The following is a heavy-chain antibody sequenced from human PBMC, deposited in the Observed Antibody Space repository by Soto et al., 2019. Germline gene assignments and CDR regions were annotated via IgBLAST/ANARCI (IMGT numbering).Heavy chain of an antibody. CDR3: AKHRMNHNSVWDPFDI. Sequence: VQLLESGGGLVQPGGSLRLSCAASGFTFSIYAMSWVRQAPGKGLEWVSGIGGGNDDTYYADSVKGRFTISRDNSKRTLSLQMNGLRAEDTAVYYCAKHRMNHNSVWDPFDIWGQGTMVTVSS. CDR1: GFTFSIYA. J-gene: IGHJ3*02. D-gene: IGHD2-15*01. V-gene: IGHV3-23*01. CDR2: IGGGNDDT.